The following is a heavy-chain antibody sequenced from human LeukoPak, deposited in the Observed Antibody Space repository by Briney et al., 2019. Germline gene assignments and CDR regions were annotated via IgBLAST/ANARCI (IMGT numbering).Heavy chain of an antibody. Sequence: GGSLRLSCAASGFTFSLYGMHWVRQAPGKGLEWVAVISYHGKNEYYADSVKGRFTISRDNSKNTLYLQMNSLTAEDTAVYYCARCPESSGYYYELDSWGQGTLVTVSS. D-gene: IGHD3-22*01. CDR3: ARCPESSGYYYELDS. J-gene: IGHJ4*02. V-gene: IGHV3-30*03. CDR1: GFTFSLYG. CDR2: ISYHGKNE.